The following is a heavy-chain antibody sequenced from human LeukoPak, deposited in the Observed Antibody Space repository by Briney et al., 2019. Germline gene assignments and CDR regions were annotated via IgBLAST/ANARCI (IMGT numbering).Heavy chain of an antibody. CDR2: IYYSGTT. V-gene: IGHV4-59*01. CDR3: AREVAPLYFHYGMDV. CDR1: GASINTYY. J-gene: IGHJ6*01. Sequence: PSETLSLTCTVSGASINTYYWSWIRQPPGKGLEWIGYIYYSGTTSYNPSLKTRVTISIDTSKNQFSLKLSSVTAADTAVYYCAREVAPLYFHYGMDVWGEGTTVTVSS. D-gene: IGHD2-21*01.